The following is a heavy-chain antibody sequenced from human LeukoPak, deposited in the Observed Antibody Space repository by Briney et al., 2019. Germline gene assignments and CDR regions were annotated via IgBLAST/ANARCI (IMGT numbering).Heavy chain of an antibody. CDR3: VRVGYGDYVAVGPVGY. CDR2: IIPIFGTA. V-gene: IGHV1-69*05. Sequence: GSSVKVSCKASGGTFSSYAISWVRQAPGQGLEWMGGIIPIFGTANYAQKLQGRVTMTTDTSTSTAYMELRSLRSDDTAVYYCVRVGYGDYVAVGPVGYWGQGTLVTVSS. J-gene: IGHJ4*02. D-gene: IGHD4-17*01. CDR1: GGTFSSYA.